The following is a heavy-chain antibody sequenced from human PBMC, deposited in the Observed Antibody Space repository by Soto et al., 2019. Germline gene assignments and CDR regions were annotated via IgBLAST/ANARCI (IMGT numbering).Heavy chain of an antibody. CDR1: GFTLSTYT. CDR2: ISSTSTYI. V-gene: IGHV3-21*01. Sequence: EVQVVESGGGLVKPGGSLRLSCAASGFTLSTYTMIWVRQAPGMGLEWVSSISSTSTYIYYADSVKGRFTISRDNAKNSLYLQMNSLRAEDTALYYFVRDVNYYDSSGYRDYWGRGTLVTVSS. D-gene: IGHD3-22*01. CDR3: VRDVNYYDSSGYRDY. J-gene: IGHJ4*02.